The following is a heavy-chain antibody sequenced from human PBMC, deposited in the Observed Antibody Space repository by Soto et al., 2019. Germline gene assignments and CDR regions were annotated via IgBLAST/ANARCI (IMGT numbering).Heavy chain of an antibody. J-gene: IGHJ4*02. D-gene: IGHD3-3*01. CDR3: ASHYDMWSGYLTPVDY. V-gene: IGHV3-11*01. CDR2: IDTSGTKI. CDR1: GYTFSDYY. Sequence: QVQLVESGGDLVKPGGSLRLSCAASGYTFSDYYMSWIRQAPGKGLEWISYIDTSGTKIYYADSVKGRFTITRDNAKNSLYLEMNGLRDEDTAVYYCASHYDMWSGYLTPVDYWGQVTLVTVSS.